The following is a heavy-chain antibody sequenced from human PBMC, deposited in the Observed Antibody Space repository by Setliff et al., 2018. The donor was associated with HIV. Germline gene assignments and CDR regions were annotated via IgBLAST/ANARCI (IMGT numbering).Heavy chain of an antibody. J-gene: IGHJ4*02. CDR3: ARGSDLAARVYFDY. V-gene: IGHV4-4*02. D-gene: IGHD6-6*01. CDR1: GGSISRSNW. Sequence: SETLSLTCAVSGGSISRSNWWSWVRQPPGKGLEWIGEIYHSGSTKYNPSLKSRVTISVDKPKNHFSLNLNSVTAADTAVYYCARGSDLAARVYFDYWGQGTLVTVSS. CDR2: IYHSGST.